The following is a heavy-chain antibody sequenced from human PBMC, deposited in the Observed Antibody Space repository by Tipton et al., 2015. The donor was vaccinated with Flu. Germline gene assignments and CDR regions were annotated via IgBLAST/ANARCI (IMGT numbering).Heavy chain of an antibody. D-gene: IGHD3-10*01. CDR3: ARVTELLWFGEARGWFDP. V-gene: IGHV3-21*01. Sequence: SLRLSCAASGFTFSSYSMNWVRQAPGKGLEWVSSISSSSSYIYYADSVKGRFTISRDDAKNSLYLQMNSLRAEDTAVYYCARVTELLWFGEARGWFDPWGQGTLVTVSP. J-gene: IGHJ5*02. CDR2: ISSSSSYI. CDR1: GFTFSSYS.